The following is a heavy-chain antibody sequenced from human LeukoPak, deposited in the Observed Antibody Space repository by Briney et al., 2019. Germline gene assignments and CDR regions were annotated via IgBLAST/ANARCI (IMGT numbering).Heavy chain of an antibody. J-gene: IGHJ4*02. Sequence: PGGSLVLSCAASGFTFSSYDMHWVRPATGKGLEWVSAIGTAGDTYYPGSVKGRFTISRENAKNSLYLQMNSLRAEDTAVYYCARGPNYYDSSGYYGSFLYWGQGTLVTVSS. CDR2: IGTAGDT. V-gene: IGHV3-13*01. D-gene: IGHD3-22*01. CDR1: GFTFSSYD. CDR3: ARGPNYYDSSGYYGSFLY.